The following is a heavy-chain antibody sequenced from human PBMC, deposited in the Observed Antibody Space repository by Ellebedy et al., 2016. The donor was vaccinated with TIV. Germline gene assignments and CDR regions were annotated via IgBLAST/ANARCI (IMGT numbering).Heavy chain of an antibody. CDR3: AKDHGYSRGWPLVY. Sequence: PSETLSLTCAASGFTFSRYGMHWVRQAPGKGLEWVAGISTDGSNKYEEDSVRGRLTISRDNSKNTLYLHMISLGPEDTAVYYCAKDHGYSRGWPLVYWGQGTLVTVS. CDR2: ISTDGSNK. J-gene: IGHJ4*02. D-gene: IGHD6-19*01. CDR1: GFTFSRYG. V-gene: IGHV3-33*03.